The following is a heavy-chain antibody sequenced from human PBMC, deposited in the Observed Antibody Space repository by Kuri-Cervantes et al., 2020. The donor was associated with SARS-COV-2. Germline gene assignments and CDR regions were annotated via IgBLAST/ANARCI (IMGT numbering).Heavy chain of an antibody. Sequence: SQTLSLTCAVSGYSISSGYYWGWIRQPPGKGLEWIGSIYHSGSTYYNPSLKSRVTISVDTSKNQFSLKLSSVTAAETAVYYCASRSASLTELYYFDYWGQGTLVTVSS. CDR3: ASRSASLTELYYFDY. CDR1: GYSISSGYY. V-gene: IGHV4-38-2*01. CDR2: IYHSGST. J-gene: IGHJ4*02. D-gene: IGHD1-20*01.